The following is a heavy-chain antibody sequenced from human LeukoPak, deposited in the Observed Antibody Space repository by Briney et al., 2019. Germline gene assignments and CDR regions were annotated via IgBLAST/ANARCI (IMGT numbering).Heavy chain of an antibody. V-gene: IGHV1-69*05. Sequence: SVKVSCKASGGTFSSYAISWVRQAPGQGLEWMGGIIPIFGTANYAQKIQGRVTITTDESTSTAYMELSSLRSEDTAVYYCARSGSHYYYYYYMDVWGKGTTVTVSS. CDR3: ARSGSHYYYYYYMDV. CDR2: IIPIFGTA. J-gene: IGHJ6*03. D-gene: IGHD1-26*01. CDR1: GGTFSSYA.